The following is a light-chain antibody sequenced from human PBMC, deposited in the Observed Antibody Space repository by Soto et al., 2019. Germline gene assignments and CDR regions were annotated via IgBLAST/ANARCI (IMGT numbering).Light chain of an antibody. J-gene: IGKJ2*01. V-gene: IGKV3-11*01. CDR1: QSVSRY. CDR2: DAS. CDR3: QQHSNWPPS. Sequence: EIVLTQSPATLSLSPGERANLSCRASQSVSRYLAWYPQKPGQAPRLLIYDASNRAPGIPARCSGSGSRTDFTPTISSLAPEDSAVYCCQQHSNWPPSFGQGTKLEIK.